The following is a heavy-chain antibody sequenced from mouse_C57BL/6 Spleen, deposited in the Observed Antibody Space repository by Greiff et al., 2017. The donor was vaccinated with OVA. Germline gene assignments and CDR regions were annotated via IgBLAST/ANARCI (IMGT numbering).Heavy chain of an antibody. CDR1: GYTFTSYW. CDR2: IDPSDSYT. V-gene: IGHV1-69*01. Sequence: QVQLQQPGAELVMPGASVKLSCKASGYTFTSYWMHWVKQRPGQGLEWIGEIDPSDSYTNYNQKFKGKSTLTVDKSSSTAYMQLSSLTSEDSAVYYCARSDGHYYFDYWGQGTTLTVSS. CDR3: ARSDGHYYFDY. D-gene: IGHD2-3*01. J-gene: IGHJ2*01.